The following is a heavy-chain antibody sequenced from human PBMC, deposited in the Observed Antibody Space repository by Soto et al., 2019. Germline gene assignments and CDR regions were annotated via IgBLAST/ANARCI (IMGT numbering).Heavy chain of an antibody. J-gene: IGHJ4*02. V-gene: IGHV3-30-3*01. CDR3: ARGMVPLDY. D-gene: IGHD3-10*01. CDR1: GFTFSSYA. CDR2: ISYDGSNK. Sequence: GGSLRLSCAASGFTFSSYAMHWVRQAPGKGLEWVAVISYDGSNKYYADSVKGRFTISRDNSKNTLYLQMNSLRAEDTAVYYCARGMVPLDYWGQGTLVTVSS.